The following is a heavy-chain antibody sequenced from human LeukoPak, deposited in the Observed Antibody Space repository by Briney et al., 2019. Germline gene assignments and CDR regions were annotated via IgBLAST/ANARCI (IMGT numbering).Heavy chain of an antibody. J-gene: IGHJ5*02. CDR3: ARLMITFGGVIAPNWFDP. CDR1: GGSISSYY. D-gene: IGHD3-16*02. V-gene: IGHV4-59*01. Sequence: KASETLSLTCTVSGGSISSYYWSWIRQPPGKGLEWIGYIYYSGSTNYNPSLKSRVTISVDTSKNQFSLKLSSVTAADTAVYYCARLMITFGGVIAPNWFDPWGQGTLVTVSS. CDR2: IYYSGST.